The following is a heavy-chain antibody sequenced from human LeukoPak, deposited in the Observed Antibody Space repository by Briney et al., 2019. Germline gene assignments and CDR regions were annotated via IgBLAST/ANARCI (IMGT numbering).Heavy chain of an antibody. CDR2: INWNGGST. V-gene: IGHV3-20*04. CDR3: ARDGAAAGTYYYYYMDV. J-gene: IGHJ6*03. Sequence: GGSLRLSCAASGFTFSSSWMHWVRQAPGKGLEWVSGINWNGGSTGYADSVKGRFTISRDNAKNSLYLQMNSLRAEDTALYYCARDGAAAGTYYYYYMDVWGKGTTVTVSS. D-gene: IGHD6-13*01. CDR1: GFTFSSSW.